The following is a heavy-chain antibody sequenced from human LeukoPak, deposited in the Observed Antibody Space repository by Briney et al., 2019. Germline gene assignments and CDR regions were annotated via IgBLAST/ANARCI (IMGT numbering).Heavy chain of an antibody. J-gene: IGHJ4*02. Sequence: SETLSLTCTVSSGSISSYYWSWIRQPPGKGLEWIGYIYYSGSTYYNPSLKSRVTISVDTSKNQFSLKLSSVTAADTAVYYCARDMGYRTFDYWGQGTLVTVSS. CDR1: SGSISSYY. CDR3: ARDMGYRTFDY. CDR2: IYYSGST. V-gene: IGHV4-30-4*01. D-gene: IGHD5-12*01.